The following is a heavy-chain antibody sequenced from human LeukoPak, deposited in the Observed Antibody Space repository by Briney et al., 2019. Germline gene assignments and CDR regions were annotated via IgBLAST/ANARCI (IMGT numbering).Heavy chain of an antibody. D-gene: IGHD6-6*01. CDR3: AREARQVHYYYYYYMDV. CDR1: GGSISSYY. J-gene: IGHJ6*03. CDR2: VYTSGST. Sequence: SETLSLTCTVSGGSISSYYWSWIREPAGEGLEWSGRVYTSGSTNSNPSLKSRVTMSVDTSKNQFSLKLSSVTAADTAVYYCAREARQVHYYYYYYMDVWGKGTTVTVSS. V-gene: IGHV4-4*07.